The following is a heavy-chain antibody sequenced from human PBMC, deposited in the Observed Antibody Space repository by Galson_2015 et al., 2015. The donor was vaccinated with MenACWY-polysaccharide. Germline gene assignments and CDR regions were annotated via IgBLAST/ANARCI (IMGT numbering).Heavy chain of an antibody. CDR1: GFSLSTSGVG. D-gene: IGHD6-13*01. CDR2: IYWDDDK. Sequence: PALVKPTQTLTLTCTFSGFSLSTSGVGVGWIRQPPGKALEWLALIYWDDDKRYSPSLKSRLTITKDTSKNQVVLTMTNMDPVDTATYYCAHRHRGDSSSWLLYYYYGMDVWGQGTTVTVSS. V-gene: IGHV2-5*02. CDR3: AHRHRGDSSSWLLYYYYGMDV. J-gene: IGHJ6*02.